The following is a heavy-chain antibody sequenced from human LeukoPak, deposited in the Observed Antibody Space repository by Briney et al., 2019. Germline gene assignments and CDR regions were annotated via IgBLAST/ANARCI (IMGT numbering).Heavy chain of an antibody. CDR3: AKLVPSTAHFDN. V-gene: IGHV3-53*01. Sequence: GGSLRPSCAASAFTVSSNYMTWVRQAPGRGLEWASVIYSDGSTYYADSMKGRFTISRDNSKNTLYLQINSLRAEDTAVYYCAKLVPSTAHFDNWGQGTLVIVSS. CDR1: AFTVSSNY. D-gene: IGHD6-13*01. J-gene: IGHJ4*02. CDR2: IYSDGST.